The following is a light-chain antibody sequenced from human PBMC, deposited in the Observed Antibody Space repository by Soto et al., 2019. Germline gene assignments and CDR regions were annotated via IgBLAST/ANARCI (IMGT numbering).Light chain of an antibody. Sequence: DVQMTQSPSTLSASVGDSVTITCRASQSIAASLAWYQLKPGEAPKLLIYDVSNLESGVPSRFSGSGSGTEFSLISRSLHPDDFPTYYCQQYDYSRTFGQGTKVEIK. CDR2: DVS. V-gene: IGKV1-5*01. CDR3: QQYDYSRT. J-gene: IGKJ1*01. CDR1: QSIAAS.